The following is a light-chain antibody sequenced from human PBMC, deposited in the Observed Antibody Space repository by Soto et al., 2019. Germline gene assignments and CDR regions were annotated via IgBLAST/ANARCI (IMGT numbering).Light chain of an antibody. CDR3: QQYGSSPLYT. Sequence: EIVLTQSPGTLSLSPGERATLSCRASQSVSSRDLAWYQQKPGQAPRLLIYGASRRATGIPDRFSGSGSGTDFTLTISRLEPEDFAVYYCQQYGSSPLYTFGQGTKLEIK. V-gene: IGKV3-20*01. CDR1: QSVSSRD. J-gene: IGKJ2*01. CDR2: GAS.